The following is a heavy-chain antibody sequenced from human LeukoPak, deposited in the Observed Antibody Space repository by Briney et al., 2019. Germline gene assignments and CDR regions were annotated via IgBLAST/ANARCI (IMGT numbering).Heavy chain of an antibody. CDR1: GFTFSSYA. Sequence: GGSLRLSCAASGFTFSSYAMHWVRQAPGKGLEWVAVVSFDGDNKCYADSVKDRFTISRDNSQNTLYLQLNSLRAEDTAVYYCARDWTLNYWGQGTLVTVSS. CDR3: ARDWTLNY. V-gene: IGHV3-30-3*01. D-gene: IGHD3/OR15-3a*01. J-gene: IGHJ4*02. CDR2: VSFDGDNK.